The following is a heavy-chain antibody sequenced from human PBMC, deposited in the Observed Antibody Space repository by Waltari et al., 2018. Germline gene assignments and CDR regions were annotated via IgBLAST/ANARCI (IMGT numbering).Heavy chain of an antibody. J-gene: IGHJ4*02. CDR2: INDDGTKE. Sequence: EVQLVESGGGLVQPGGSLRRPLVASGFDFRGYWMGWFREAPGKSLEWVANINDDGTKEFYVESLKGRVTISRDNAKNSVYLQTTSLRAEDTALYYCARSGLVSAFDYWGQGSLVTVAS. CDR1: GFDFRGYW. CDR3: ARSGLVSAFDY. V-gene: IGHV3-7*01. D-gene: IGHD3-9*01.